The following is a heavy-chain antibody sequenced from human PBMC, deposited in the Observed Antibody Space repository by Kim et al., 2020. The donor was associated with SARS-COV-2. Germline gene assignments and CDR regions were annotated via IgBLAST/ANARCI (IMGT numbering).Heavy chain of an antibody. Sequence: ASVKVSCKASGYTFSNYGFSWVRQAPGQGLEWMAWINAYNGNTNHAQRFQGRVTMTTDSSTSTAYMELRSLTFDDTAVYYCAGDPPEKWLPDFWGQGTLVTVSA. CDR3: AGDPPEKWLPDF. V-gene: IGHV1-18*01. D-gene: IGHD6-19*01. CDR2: INAYNGNT. J-gene: IGHJ4*02. CDR1: GYTFSNYG.